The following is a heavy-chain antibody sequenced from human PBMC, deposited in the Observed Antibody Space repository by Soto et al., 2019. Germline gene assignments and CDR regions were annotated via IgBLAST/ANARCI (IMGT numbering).Heavy chain of an antibody. CDR2: IKSKTDGGTT. CDR3: TTDPPRRLARYFYY. CDR1: GFTFSNAW. D-gene: IGHD4-17*01. V-gene: IGHV3-15*07. Sequence: EVQLVESGGGLVKPGGSLRLSCAASGFTFSNAWMNWVRQAPGKGLEWVGRIKSKTDGGTTDYAAPVRGRITISRDDSKNTLYLQMNSLKTEDTAVYYCTTDPPRRLARYFYYWGQGTLVTVSS. J-gene: IGHJ4*02.